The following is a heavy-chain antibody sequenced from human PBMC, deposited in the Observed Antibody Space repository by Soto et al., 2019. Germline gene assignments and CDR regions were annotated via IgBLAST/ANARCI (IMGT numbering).Heavy chain of an antibody. CDR1: GQSFSGHS. Sequence: QVQLQQWGAGLVKPSETLSLSCAVYGQSFSGHSWAWIRQPPGKGLEWIGEINESGSTYYNPSLKSRVTISTDTSKNQFSLKLSSVSAAYTAAYFCARGSGIVALPGELEDVKYDSWGQGTLVNVSS. V-gene: IGHV4-34*01. J-gene: IGHJ4*02. CDR2: INESGST. CDR3: ARGSGIVALPGELEDVKYDS. D-gene: IGHD1-1*01.